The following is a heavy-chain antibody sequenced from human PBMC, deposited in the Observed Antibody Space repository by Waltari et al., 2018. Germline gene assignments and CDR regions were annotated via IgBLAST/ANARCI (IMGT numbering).Heavy chain of an antibody. V-gene: IGHV1-8*03. J-gene: IGHJ3*02. CDR2: MNPNSGNT. D-gene: IGHD3-10*01. Sequence: QVQLVQSGAEVKKPGASVKVSCKASGYTFTSYDINWVRQATGQGLEWMGWMNPNSGNTGYAQKFQGRVTITRNTSISTAYMELGSLRSEDTAVYYCARGHLPYGSGSYDAFDIWGQGTMVTVSS. CDR3: ARGHLPYGSGSYDAFDI. CDR1: GYTFTSYD.